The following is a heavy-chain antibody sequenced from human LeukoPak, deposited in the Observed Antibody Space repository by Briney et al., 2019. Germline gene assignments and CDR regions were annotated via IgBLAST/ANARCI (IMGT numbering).Heavy chain of an antibody. J-gene: IGHJ5*02. D-gene: IGHD2-15*01. V-gene: IGHV4-34*01. CDR2: INHSGST. Sequence: PSETLSLTCAVYGGSFSGYYWSWIRQPPVKELEWIGEINHSGSTNYNPSLKSRVTISVDTSKNQFSLKLSSVTAADTAVYYCARGRGAASVLSYHWFDPWGQGTLVTVSS. CDR3: ARGRGAASVLSYHWFDP. CDR1: GGSFSGYY.